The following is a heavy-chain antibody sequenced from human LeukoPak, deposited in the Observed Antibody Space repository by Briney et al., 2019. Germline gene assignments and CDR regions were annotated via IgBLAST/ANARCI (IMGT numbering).Heavy chain of an antibody. CDR2: ISGSGGST. CDR3: SGYCGGDCYLPFDY. D-gene: IGHD2-21*01. V-gene: IGHV3-23*01. J-gene: IGHJ4*02. CDR1: GFTFSSYA. Sequence: PGGSLRLSCAASGFTFSSYAMSWVRQAPGKGLEWVSAISGSGGSTYYADSVKGRFTISRDNSKNTLYLQMNSLRAEDTAVYYCSGYCGGDCYLPFDYWGQGTLVTVSS.